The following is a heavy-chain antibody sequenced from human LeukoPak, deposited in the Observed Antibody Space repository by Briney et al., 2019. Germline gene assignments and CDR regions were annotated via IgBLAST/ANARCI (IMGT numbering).Heavy chain of an antibody. Sequence: PSETLSLTCAVYGGSFSGYYWSWIRQPPGKGLEWIGEINHSGSTNYNPSLKSRVTISVDTSKNQFSLKLSPVTAADTAVYYCATVGYSYVGPRTPSAHRRTGAFDIWGQGTMVTVSS. CDR3: ATVGYSYVGPRTPSAHRRTGAFDI. V-gene: IGHV4-34*01. J-gene: IGHJ3*02. D-gene: IGHD5-18*01. CDR2: INHSGST. CDR1: GGSFSGYY.